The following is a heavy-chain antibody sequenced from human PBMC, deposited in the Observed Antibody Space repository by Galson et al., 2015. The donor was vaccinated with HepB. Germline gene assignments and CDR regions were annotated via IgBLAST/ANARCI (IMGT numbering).Heavy chain of an antibody. D-gene: IGHD3-3*01. V-gene: IGHV3-30*18. CDR2: ISYDGSNK. J-gene: IGHJ4*02. Sequence: SLRLSCAASGFTFSSYGMHWVRQAPGKGLEWVAVISYDGSNKYYADSVKGRFTISRDNSKNTLYLQMNSLRAEDTAVYYCAKDHFFGVVITHLLNYWGQGTLVTVSS. CDR3: AKDHFFGVVITHLLNY. CDR1: GFTFSSYG.